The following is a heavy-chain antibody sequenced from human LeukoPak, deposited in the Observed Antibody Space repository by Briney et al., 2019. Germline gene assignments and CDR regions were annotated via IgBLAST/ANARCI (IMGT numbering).Heavy chain of an antibody. CDR3: ARGSARWFDP. J-gene: IGHJ5*02. V-gene: IGHV3-11*05. CDR2: ISSTSSHT. CDR1: GFTFSDSY. Sequence: GGSLRLSCAASGFTFSDSYMSWIRQAAGKGLEWISYISSTSSHTNYADSVKGRFTISRDNAKRSLYLQMNSLRAEDTAVYYCARGSARWFDPWGQGTLVTVTS.